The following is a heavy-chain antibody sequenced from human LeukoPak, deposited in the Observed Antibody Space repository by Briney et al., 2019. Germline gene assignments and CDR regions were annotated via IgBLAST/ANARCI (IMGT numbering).Heavy chain of an antibody. J-gene: IGHJ4*02. Sequence: SETLSLTCAVYGGSFSGYYWSWIRQPPGKGLEWIGEINHSGSTNYNPSLKSRVTISVDTSKNQFSLKLSSVTAADTAVYYCARGGKYSSGEGYFDYWGQGTLVTVSS. CDR2: INHSGST. D-gene: IGHD6-19*01. V-gene: IGHV4-34*01. CDR3: ARGGKYSSGEGYFDY. CDR1: GGSFSGYY.